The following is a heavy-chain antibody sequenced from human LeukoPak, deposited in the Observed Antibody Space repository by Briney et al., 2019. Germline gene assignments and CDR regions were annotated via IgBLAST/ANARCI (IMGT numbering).Heavy chain of an antibody. J-gene: IGHJ4*02. CDR3: ARAFEYSSSWSNFDY. CDR1: GYTFTSYA. CDR2: INAGNGNT. V-gene: IGHV1-3*01. D-gene: IGHD6-13*01. Sequence: ASVEVSCKASGYTFTSYAMHWVRQAPGQRLEWMGWINAGNGNTKYSQELQGRVTITRDTSISTAYMELSRLRSDDTAVYYCARAFEYSSSWSNFDYWGQGTLVTVSS.